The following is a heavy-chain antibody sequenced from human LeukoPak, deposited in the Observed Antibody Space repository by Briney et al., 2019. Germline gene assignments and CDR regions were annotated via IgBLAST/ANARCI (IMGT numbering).Heavy chain of an antibody. D-gene: IGHD3-10*01. Sequence: SETLSLTCAVSGGSISIYYWSWIRPPPGKGLDRIWHFYQSVGTYYNPSLKGRVTISVDTSKKQVSLKLNSVTAADTAVYYCARGRGSGTYYRATYDFWGQGTLVSVSA. CDR3: ARGRGSGTYYRATYDF. CDR2: FYQSVGT. V-gene: IGHV4-59*01. CDR1: GGSISIYY. J-gene: IGHJ4*02.